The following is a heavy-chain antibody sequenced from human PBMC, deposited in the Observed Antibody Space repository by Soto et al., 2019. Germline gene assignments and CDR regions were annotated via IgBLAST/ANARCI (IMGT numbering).Heavy chain of an antibody. V-gene: IGHV4-61*08. CDR1: GGSISSGGYY. D-gene: IGHD4-17*01. CDR2: IYYSGST. CDR3: ASGVTTLEGYFDY. J-gene: IGHJ4*02. Sequence: PSETLSLTCTVSGGSISSGGYYWSWIRQHPGKGLEWIGYIYYSGSTNYNPSLKSRVTISVDTSKNQFSLKLSSVTAADTAVYYCASGVTTLEGYFDYWGQGTLVTVSS.